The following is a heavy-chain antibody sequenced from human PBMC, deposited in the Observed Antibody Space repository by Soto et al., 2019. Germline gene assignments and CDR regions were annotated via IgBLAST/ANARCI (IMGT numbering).Heavy chain of an antibody. Sequence: ASETLCLTCTVSGGSISSGGYYWTWIRQHPGKGLEWIGYNYYSGITYYNPSLKSRVTISLDTSKNQFSLKLSSVTAADTAVYYCARGSSIAGLYYGMDVWGQGTTVTVSS. CDR3: ARGSSIAGLYYGMDV. D-gene: IGHD6-6*01. CDR1: GGSISSGGYY. V-gene: IGHV4-31*03. CDR2: NYYSGIT. J-gene: IGHJ6*02.